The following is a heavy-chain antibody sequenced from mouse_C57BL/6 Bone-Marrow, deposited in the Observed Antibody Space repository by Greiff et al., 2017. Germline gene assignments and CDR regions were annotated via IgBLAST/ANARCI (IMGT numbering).Heavy chain of an antibody. CDR2: IDPNSGGT. CDR1: GYTFTSYW. V-gene: IGHV1-72*01. J-gene: IGHJ4*01. Sequence: QVQLQQSGAELVKPGASVKLSCKASGYTFTSYWMHWVKQRPGRGLEWIGRIDPNSGGTKYNEKFKSKATLTVDKPSSTAYMQLSSLTSEDSAVYYCARGYPSGFYYAMDYWGQGTSVTVSS. CDR3: ARGYPSGFYYAMDY. D-gene: IGHD5-1-1*01.